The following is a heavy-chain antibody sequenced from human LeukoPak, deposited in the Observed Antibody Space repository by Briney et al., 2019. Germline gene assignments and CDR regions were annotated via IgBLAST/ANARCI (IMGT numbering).Heavy chain of an antibody. CDR3: ARHLQWLVFDY. V-gene: IGHV4-39*01. Sequence: PSETLSLTCTVSGGSISSSSYYWGWIRQPPGKGLEWIGSIYYSGSTYYNPSLKSRVTISVDTSKNQFSLKLSSVTAADTAVYHCARHLQWLVFDYWGQGTLVTVSS. J-gene: IGHJ4*02. CDR2: IYYSGST. CDR1: GGSISSSSYY. D-gene: IGHD6-19*01.